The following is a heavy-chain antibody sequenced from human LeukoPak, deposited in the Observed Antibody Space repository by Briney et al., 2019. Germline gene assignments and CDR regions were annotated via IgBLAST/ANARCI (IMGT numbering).Heavy chain of an antibody. CDR2: VIPIFGTA. Sequence: RSSVTVSCKDSGGTFSSYAISWVRQAPGQGLEWMGRVIPIFGTANHAQKSQGRVTITTDEATSTAYMELSSLRSDDTAVYFCTRQEGVLGPRFDPWGQGTLVTVSS. J-gene: IGHJ5*02. CDR3: TRQEGVLGPRFDP. V-gene: IGHV1-69*05. CDR1: GGTFSSYA. D-gene: IGHD3-3*01.